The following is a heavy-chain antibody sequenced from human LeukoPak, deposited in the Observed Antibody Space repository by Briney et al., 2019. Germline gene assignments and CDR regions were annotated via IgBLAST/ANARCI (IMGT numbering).Heavy chain of an antibody. CDR2: IYTSGST. CDR1: GGSIRSGNSY. Sequence: SETLSFTCAVSGGSIRSGNSYWSWIRQPAGKGLEWIGRIYTSGSTKYNPSLKSRVTISIDTAKNQFSLELSSVTAADTAVYYCARENMFYHDSRGYYLSYYFDYWGQGTLVTVSS. J-gene: IGHJ4*02. D-gene: IGHD3-22*01. CDR3: ARENMFYHDSRGYYLSYYFDY. V-gene: IGHV4-61*02.